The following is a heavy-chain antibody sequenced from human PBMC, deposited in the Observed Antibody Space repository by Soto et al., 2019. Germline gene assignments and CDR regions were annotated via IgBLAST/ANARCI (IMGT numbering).Heavy chain of an antibody. CDR1: GGSISSGGYY. CDR3: ARRFSYDFWSGVYYFDY. J-gene: IGHJ4*02. D-gene: IGHD3-3*01. Sequence: SETLSLTCTVSGGSISSGGYYWSWIRQHPGKGLEWIGYIYYSGSTNYNPSLKSRVTISVDTSKNQFSLKLSSVTAADTAVYYCARRFSYDFWSGVYYFDYWGQGTLVTVSS. V-gene: IGHV4-31*03. CDR2: IYYSGST.